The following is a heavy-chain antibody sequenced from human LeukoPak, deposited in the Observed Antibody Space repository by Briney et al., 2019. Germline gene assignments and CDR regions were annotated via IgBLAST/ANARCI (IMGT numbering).Heavy chain of an antibody. Sequence: ASVKVSCKASGYTFTSYDINWVRQATGQGLEWMEWMNPNSGNTGYAQKFQGRVTMTRNTSISTAYMELSSLRSEDTAVYYCARGPPYYYDSSGYYSNWGQGTLVTVSS. CDR3: ARGPPYYYDSSGYYSN. J-gene: IGHJ4*02. D-gene: IGHD3-22*01. CDR1: GYTFTSYD. CDR2: MNPNSGNT. V-gene: IGHV1-8*01.